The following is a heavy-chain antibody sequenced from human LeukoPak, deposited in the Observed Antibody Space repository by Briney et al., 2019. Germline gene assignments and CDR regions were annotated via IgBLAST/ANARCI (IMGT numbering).Heavy chain of an antibody. CDR2: INTNTGNP. J-gene: IGHJ4*02. CDR3: ARSPYSSSWYNLHFDY. CDR1: GYIFTKYA. V-gene: IGHV7-4-1*02. Sequence: ASVKISCKASGYIFTKYAFTWVRQAPGQGLEWMGWINTNTGNPAYAQGFTGRFVFSLDTSVSTAYLQISSLKAEDTAVYYCARSPYSSSWYNLHFDYWGQGTLVTVSS. D-gene: IGHD6-13*01.